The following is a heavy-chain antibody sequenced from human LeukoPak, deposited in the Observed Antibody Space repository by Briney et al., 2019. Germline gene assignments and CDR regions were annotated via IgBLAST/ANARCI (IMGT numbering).Heavy chain of an antibody. D-gene: IGHD3-10*01. Sequence: GGSLRLSCAASGFTFRSYWMSWVRQAPGKGLEWVSAISGSGGSTYYADSVKGRFTISRDNSKNTLYLQMNSLRAEDTAVYYCARDVDYYASGSYSDYWGQGTLATVSS. CDR3: ARDVDYYASGSYSDY. CDR1: GFTFRSYW. J-gene: IGHJ4*02. CDR2: ISGSGGST. V-gene: IGHV3-23*01.